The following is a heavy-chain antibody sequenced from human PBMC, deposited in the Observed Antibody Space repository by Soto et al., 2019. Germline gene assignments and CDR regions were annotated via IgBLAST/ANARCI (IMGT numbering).Heavy chain of an antibody. CDR1: GGSISSSSYS. J-gene: IGHJ6*02. CDR3: GRQPGHCGSTTCFGYYTMDV. Sequence: SETLSLTCSVSGGSISSSSYSWGWIRQPPGKGLEWIGTIYYSGGTHYNPSLEGRVAISADTPNNQLSLRLSSVTAADTAVYYCGRQPGHCGSTTCFGYYTMDVWGQGTTVTVSS. CDR2: IYYSGGT. V-gene: IGHV4-39*01. D-gene: IGHD2-2*01.